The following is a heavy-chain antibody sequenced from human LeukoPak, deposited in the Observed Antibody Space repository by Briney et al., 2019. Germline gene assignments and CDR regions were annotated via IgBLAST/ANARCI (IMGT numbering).Heavy chain of an antibody. CDR2: IWYGGSNK. V-gene: IGHV3-33*08. J-gene: IGHJ6*03. CDR3: ATGIAVAGFPVDYYYMDV. D-gene: IGHD6-19*01. CDR1: GFTFSSYS. Sequence: QSGGSLRLSCAASGFTFSSYSMNWVRQAPGKGLEWVAVIWYGGSNKYYADSVKGRFTISRDNSKNTLYLQMNSLRAEDTAVYYCATGIAVAGFPVDYYYMDVWGKGTTVTVSS.